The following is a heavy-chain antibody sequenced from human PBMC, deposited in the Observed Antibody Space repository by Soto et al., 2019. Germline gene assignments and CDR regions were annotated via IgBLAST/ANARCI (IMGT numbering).Heavy chain of an antibody. V-gene: IGHV4-59*08. CDR3: ARLPGIAAAGTIH. CDR2: IYYSGST. CDR1: GGSISSYY. J-gene: IGHJ4*02. Sequence: QVQLQESGPGLVKPSETLSLTCTVSGGSISSYYWSWIRQPPGKGLEWIGYIYYSGSTNYNPSLKSRVTISVDTSKNQSSLKLSSVTAADTAVYYCARLPGIAAAGTIHWGQGTLVTVSS. D-gene: IGHD6-13*01.